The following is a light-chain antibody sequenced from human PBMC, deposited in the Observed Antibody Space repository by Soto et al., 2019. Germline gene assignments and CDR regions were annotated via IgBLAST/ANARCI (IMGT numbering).Light chain of an antibody. Sequence: HSVLPQPPSGSGTPGQRVTISCSGSSSNIGSNSVNWYQQLPGTAPKLLIYSNDRRPSGVPDRFSGSKSGTSASLAISGLQSEDEADYYCAAWDDSLNGYVFGTGTKVTVL. CDR3: AAWDDSLNGYV. CDR1: SSNIGSNS. CDR2: SND. V-gene: IGLV1-44*01. J-gene: IGLJ1*01.